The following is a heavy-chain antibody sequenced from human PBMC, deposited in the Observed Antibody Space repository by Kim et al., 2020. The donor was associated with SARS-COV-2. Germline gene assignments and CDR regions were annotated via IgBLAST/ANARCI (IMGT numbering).Heavy chain of an antibody. Sequence: VKGRFTIARENSKNTLYLQMNSRRAEDTAVYYCAKEDCSGGSCYGDAFDIWGQGTMVTVSS. J-gene: IGHJ3*02. D-gene: IGHD2-15*01. V-gene: IGHV3-23*01. CDR3: AKEDCSGGSCYGDAFDI.